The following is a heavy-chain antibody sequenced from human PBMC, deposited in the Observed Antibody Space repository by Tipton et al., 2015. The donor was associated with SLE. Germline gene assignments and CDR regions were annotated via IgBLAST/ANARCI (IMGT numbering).Heavy chain of an antibody. CDR2: IYHSGST. J-gene: IGHJ5*02. Sequence: TLSLTCTVSSGSISSSYWSWIRQPPGKGLEWIGYIYHSGSTNYNPSLKSRVTISVGTSKNQFSLKLSSVTAADTAVYYCARDKAFWSGYYTGWFDPWGQGTLVTVSS. CDR3: ARDKAFWSGYYTGWFDP. CDR1: SGSISSSY. D-gene: IGHD3-3*01. V-gene: IGHV4-59*01.